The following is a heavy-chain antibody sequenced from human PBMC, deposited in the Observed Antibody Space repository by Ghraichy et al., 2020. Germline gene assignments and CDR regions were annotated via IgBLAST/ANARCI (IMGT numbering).Heavy chain of an antibody. CDR3: ARVTYYDFWSGHYAGYQYGMDV. CDR1: GFTFSSNW. J-gene: IGHJ6*02. V-gene: IGHV3-7*04. Sequence: GESLNISCAASGFTFSSNWMSWVRQAPGKGLEWEANIKQDGSEKYYVDSVKGRFTISRDNAKNSLYLQMNSLRAEDTAVYYCARVTYYDFWSGHYAGYQYGMDVWGQGNTVTVSS. D-gene: IGHD3-3*01. CDR2: IKQDGSEK.